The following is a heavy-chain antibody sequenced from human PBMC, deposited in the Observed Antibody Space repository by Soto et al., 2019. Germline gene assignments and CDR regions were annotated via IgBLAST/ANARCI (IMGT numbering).Heavy chain of an antibody. D-gene: IGHD3-16*02. Sequence: PGGSLRLSCAASGFTFDNYAMNWVRQAPGKGHEWVATISGTGGSTYYADSVKGRFTISRDNSKNTLYLQMNSLRAEDTAVYYFAKVPYDYIWGSYRSPLSYWGQGTLVTVSS. V-gene: IGHV3-23*01. J-gene: IGHJ4*02. CDR2: ISGTGGST. CDR1: GFTFDNYA. CDR3: AKVPYDYIWGSYRSPLSY.